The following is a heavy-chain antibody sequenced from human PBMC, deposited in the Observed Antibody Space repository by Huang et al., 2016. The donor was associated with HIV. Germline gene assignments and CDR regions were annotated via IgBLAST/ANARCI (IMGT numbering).Heavy chain of an antibody. CDR1: GFSFGDYG. CDR2: AIWDGDKL. J-gene: IGHJ3*01. CDR3: AKDTNWGIWSFDGFDF. D-gene: IGHD3-9*01. V-gene: IGHV3-9*01. Sequence: EVRLTESGGGLVQPDGSLRLSCAASGFSFGDYGMHWVRQRPQRGLEWVAGAIWDGDKLRHADAVRCRFLISRDNAKNSLSLVMTHLKDDDTAFYYCAKDTNWGIWSFDGFDFWGQGTLVTVSP.